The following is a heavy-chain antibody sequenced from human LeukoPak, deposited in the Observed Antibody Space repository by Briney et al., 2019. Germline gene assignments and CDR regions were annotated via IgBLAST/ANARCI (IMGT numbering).Heavy chain of an antibody. D-gene: IGHD3-3*01. CDR1: GGSISSYY. Sequence: AETLSLTCTVSGGSISSYYWSWIRQPPGKGLEWIGYIYYSGSTNYNPSLKSRVTISVDTSKNQFSLKLSSVTAADTAVYYCARSYYDFWNGFYYFDYWGQGTLVTVSS. CDR3: ARSYYDFWNGFYYFDY. CDR2: IYYSGST. V-gene: IGHV4-59*01. J-gene: IGHJ4*02.